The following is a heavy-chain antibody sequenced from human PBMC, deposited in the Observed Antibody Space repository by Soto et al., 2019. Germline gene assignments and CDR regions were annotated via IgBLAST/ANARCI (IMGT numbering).Heavy chain of an antibody. J-gene: IGHJ6*02. V-gene: IGHV4-31*03. CDR3: XREGLRFFEWHSTGYYYGMDV. Sequence: PSETLSLTCTVSGGSISSGGYYWSWIRQHPGKGLEWIGYIYYSGSTYYNPSLKSRVTISVDTSKNQFSLKLNSVTPEDTAVYYPXREGLRFFEWHSTGYYYGMDVWGQGTTVTVSS. CDR2: IYYSGST. CDR1: GGSISSGGYY. D-gene: IGHD3-3*01.